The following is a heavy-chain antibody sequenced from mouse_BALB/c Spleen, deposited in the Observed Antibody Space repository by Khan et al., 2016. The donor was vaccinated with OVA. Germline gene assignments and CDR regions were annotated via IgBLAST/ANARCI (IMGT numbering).Heavy chain of an antibody. Sequence: VQLKQSGPGLVAPSQSLSITCTVSGFSLTNYGVNWVRQPPGKGLEWLGVIWAGGSTNYNSALMSRLSISKDKSKSQVFLKMNSLQTDDTAMYYCATSFYGKRYYAMDYWGQGTSVTVSS. V-gene: IGHV2-9*02. CDR1: GFSLTNYG. D-gene: IGHD2-1*01. J-gene: IGHJ4*01. CDR2: IWAGGST. CDR3: ATSFYGKRYYAMDY.